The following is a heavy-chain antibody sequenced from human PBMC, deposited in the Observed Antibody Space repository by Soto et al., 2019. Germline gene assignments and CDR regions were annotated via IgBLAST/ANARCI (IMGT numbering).Heavy chain of an antibody. CDR2: IKTKTDGGTT. CDR1: GFTFSNAW. J-gene: IGHJ5*02. D-gene: IGHD2-15*01. V-gene: IGHV3-15*01. Sequence: PGGSLRLSCAASGFTFSNAWISWVRQAPGKRLDWVGRIKTKTDGGTTDYAAPVKGRFTISRDDSKNTLYLQMNRLKTEDTAVYYCPTDATQDIVVVVPLDPWGQGT. CDR3: PTDATQDIVVVVPLDP.